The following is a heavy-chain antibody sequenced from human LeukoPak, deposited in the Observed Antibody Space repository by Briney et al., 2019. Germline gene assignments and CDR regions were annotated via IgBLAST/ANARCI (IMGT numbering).Heavy chain of an antibody. CDR1: GFTFGDYA. CDR2: IRSKAYGETA. CDR3: TRDRGAYNLYDY. D-gene: IGHD1-1*01. J-gene: IGHJ4*02. V-gene: IGHV3-49*05. Sequence: NPGRSLRLSCTASGFTFGDYAMSWIRQAPGKGLEWVGFIRSKAYGETADYAASVKGRFTISRDDSKAIAYLQVNSLKTEDTAVYHCTRDRGAYNLYDYWGQGTLVTVSS.